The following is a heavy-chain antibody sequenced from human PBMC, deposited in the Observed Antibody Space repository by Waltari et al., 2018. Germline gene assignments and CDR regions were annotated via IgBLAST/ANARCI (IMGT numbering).Heavy chain of an antibody. V-gene: IGHV3-23*01. CDR2: IVSSGDVT. CDR3: TSRRSYHFYK. D-gene: IGHD3-10*01. J-gene: IGHJ4*02. CDR1: GFTFSTLG. Sequence: EVQLLESGGGFVLPGGSLSLSCAASGFTFSTLGMSWVRQAPGKGLGWVSTIVSSGDVTFYADSLKGRFTISRDNSRNMLYLHLNSLRADDTAVYFCTSRRSYHFYKWGQGTLVTVSP.